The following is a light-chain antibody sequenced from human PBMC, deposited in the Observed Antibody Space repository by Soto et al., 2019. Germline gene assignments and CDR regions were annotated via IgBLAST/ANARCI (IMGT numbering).Light chain of an antibody. Sequence: QSVLTHLASVSGSPVQTSTISCTGTSSDVGLYDYVSWYQQHPGKAPQLMIYAASNRPSGDSNRFSASKSGNTAPRIISGLQAENEADYYCSSYTSDSSYVFGSGTKVTV. J-gene: IGLJ1*01. V-gene: IGLV2-14*03. CDR3: SSYTSDSSYV. CDR1: SSDVGLYDY. CDR2: AAS.